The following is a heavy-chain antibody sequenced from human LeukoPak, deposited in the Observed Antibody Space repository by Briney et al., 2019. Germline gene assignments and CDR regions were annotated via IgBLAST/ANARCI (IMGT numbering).Heavy chain of an antibody. J-gene: IGHJ4*02. CDR1: GFTFSTYD. CDR2: IGVAGDT. V-gene: IGHV3-13*04. CDR3: ARGGDRDY. Sequence: GGSLRLSCAASGFTFSTYDMHWVRQVAGKRLEWVSAIGVAGDTYYLDSVKGRFTISRGNAKNSLYLQMNSLRAGDTAVYYCARGGDRDYWGQGTLVTVSS.